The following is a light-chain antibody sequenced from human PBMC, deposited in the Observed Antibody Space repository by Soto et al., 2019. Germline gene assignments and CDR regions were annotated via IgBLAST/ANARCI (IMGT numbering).Light chain of an antibody. V-gene: IGLV1-40*01. Sequence: QSVLTQPPSVSGAPGQRVTISCTGSSSNIGAGYDVHWYQQLPGTAPKLLIYGNSNRPSGVPDRFSGSKSGTSASLAITGLQAEDEADYYCQSYDSSWVFGGGTTLTVL. J-gene: IGLJ3*02. CDR2: GNS. CDR3: QSYDSSWV. CDR1: SSNIGAGYD.